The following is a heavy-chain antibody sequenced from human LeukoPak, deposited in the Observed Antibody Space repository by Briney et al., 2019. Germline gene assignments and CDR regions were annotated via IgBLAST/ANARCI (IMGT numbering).Heavy chain of an antibody. CDR1: GFTFSSYS. D-gene: IGHD6-13*01. Sequence: GGSLRLSCAASGFTFSSYSMNWVRQAPGKGLEWVSRINTDGSSTSYADSVKGRFTISRDNAKNTLYLQMNSLRAEDTAVYYCARESGIAAALDLWGQGTLVTVSS. V-gene: IGHV3-74*01. CDR3: ARESGIAAALDL. J-gene: IGHJ5*02. CDR2: INTDGSST.